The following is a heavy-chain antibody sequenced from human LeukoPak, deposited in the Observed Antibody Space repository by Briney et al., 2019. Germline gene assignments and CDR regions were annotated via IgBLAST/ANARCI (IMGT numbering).Heavy chain of an antibody. CDR2: IYYSGST. D-gene: IGHD3-22*01. Sequence: SETLSLTCTVSGGSISSSSYYWGWIRQPPGKGLEWIGSIYYSGSTYYNPPLKSRVTISVDTSKNQFSLKLSSVTAADTAVYYCARHAAYYYDSSGYFDSWGQGTLVTVSS. CDR3: ARHAAYYYDSSGYFDS. J-gene: IGHJ4*02. CDR1: GGSISSSSYY. V-gene: IGHV4-39*01.